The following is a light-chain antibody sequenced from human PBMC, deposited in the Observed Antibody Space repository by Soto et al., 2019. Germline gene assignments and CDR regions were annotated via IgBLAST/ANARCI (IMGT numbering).Light chain of an antibody. J-gene: IGLJ1*01. V-gene: IGLV2-8*01. CDR3: SSYAGSNNFV. CDR1: SSDVGGYNY. CDR2: EVT. Sequence: QSVLTQPPSASGSPGQSVTISCSGSSSDVGGYNYVSWYQQHPGKAPKLMISEVTKRPSGVPDRFSGSKSGNTASLTVSGLQAEDEADYYCSSYAGSNNFVFGTGTKVTAL.